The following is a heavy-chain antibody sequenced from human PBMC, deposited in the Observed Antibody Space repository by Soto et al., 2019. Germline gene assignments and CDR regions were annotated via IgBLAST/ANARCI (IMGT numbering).Heavy chain of an antibody. CDR1: GFTLSGRS. V-gene: IGHV3-74*01. CDR2: IDNAGTDS. J-gene: IGHJ6*04. Sequence: EVQLVESGGGLVQPGGSLRLYCAASGFTLSGRSMHWVRQAPGKGLVWVSGIDNAGTDSTYADSVKGRFTSSRDNAKNMLYLQMNSLGVEDMAVYYCARGWFGPDVWGKGTTVTVSS. CDR3: ARGWFGPDV. D-gene: IGHD3-10*01.